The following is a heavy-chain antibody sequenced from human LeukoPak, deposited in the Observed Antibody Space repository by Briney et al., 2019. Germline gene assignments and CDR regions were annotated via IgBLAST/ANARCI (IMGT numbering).Heavy chain of an antibody. Sequence: GRSLRLSCAASGFTVSSNYMSWVRQAPGKGLEWVSVIYSGGSTYYADSVKGRFTISRDNSKNTLYLQMNSLRAEDTAVYYCARGDEDSGDAFDIWGQGTMVTVSS. CDR2: IYSGGST. CDR1: GFTVSSNY. D-gene: IGHD5-12*01. V-gene: IGHV3-53*01. CDR3: ARGDEDSGDAFDI. J-gene: IGHJ3*02.